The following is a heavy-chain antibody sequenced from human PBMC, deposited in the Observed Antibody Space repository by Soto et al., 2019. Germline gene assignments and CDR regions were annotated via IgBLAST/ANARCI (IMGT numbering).Heavy chain of an antibody. CDR3: VRFPQRNYYYYGMDV. CDR1: GGTFSSYA. CDR2: IIPIFGTA. V-gene: IGHV1-69*13. Sequence: ASVKVSCKASGGTFSSYAISWVRQAPGQGLEWMGGIIPIFGTANYARKFQGRVTITADESTSTAYMELSSLRSEDTAVYYCVRFPQRNYYYYGMDVWGQGTTVTVSS. J-gene: IGHJ6*02.